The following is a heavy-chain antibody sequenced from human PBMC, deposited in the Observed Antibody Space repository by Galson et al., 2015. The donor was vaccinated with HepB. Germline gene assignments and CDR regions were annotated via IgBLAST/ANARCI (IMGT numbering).Heavy chain of an antibody. CDR3: ARGEGHYGDPFDY. CDR1: GFTFSSYG. D-gene: IGHD4-17*01. J-gene: IGHJ4*02. CDR2: IWYDGSNK. Sequence: SLRLSCAASGFTFSSYGMHWVRQAPGKGLEWVAVIWYDGSNKYYADSVKGRFTISRDNSKNTLYLQMNSLRAEDTAVYYCARGEGHYGDPFDYWGQGTLVTVSS. V-gene: IGHV3-33*01.